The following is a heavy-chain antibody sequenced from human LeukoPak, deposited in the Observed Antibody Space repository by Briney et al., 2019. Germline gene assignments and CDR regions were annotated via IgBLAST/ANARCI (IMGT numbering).Heavy chain of an antibody. D-gene: IGHD6-13*01. CDR1: GGSISSGGYS. V-gene: IGHV4-30-2*01. CDR2: IYHSGST. CDR3: ARYSSSWRNWFDP. Sequence: SQTLSLTCAVSGGSISSGGYSWSWIRPPPGKGLEWIGYIYHSGSTYYNPSLKSRVTISVDRSKNQLSLKLSSVTAADTAVYYCARYSSSWRNWFDPWGQGTLVTVSS. J-gene: IGHJ5*02.